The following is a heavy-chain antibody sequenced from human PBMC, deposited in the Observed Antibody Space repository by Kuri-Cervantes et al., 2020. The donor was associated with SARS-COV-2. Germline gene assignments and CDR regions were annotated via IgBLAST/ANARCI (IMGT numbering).Heavy chain of an antibody. D-gene: IGHD3-22*01. CDR1: GFTFSSYA. J-gene: IGHJ6*02. CDR2: ISGSGGST. CDR3: AKDRGFTTDYYYYGMDV. Sequence: GGSLRLSCAASGFTFSSYAMSWVRQAPGKGLEWVSAISGSGGSTYYADSVKGRFTISRDNSKNTLYLQMNSLRAEDTAVYYCAKDRGFTTDYYYYGMDVWGQGTTVTVSS. V-gene: IGHV3-23*01.